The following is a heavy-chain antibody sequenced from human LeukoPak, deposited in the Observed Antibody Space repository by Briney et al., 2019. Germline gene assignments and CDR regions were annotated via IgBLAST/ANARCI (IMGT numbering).Heavy chain of an antibody. D-gene: IGHD1-1*01. J-gene: IGHJ4*02. V-gene: IGHV3-7*01. Sequence: GGSLRLSCAGSGFTFSDFWMTWVRQTPGEGLEWVANIKEDGTEKNLVDSVKGRFTISRDNTKNLLYLEMNSLRGDDTAIYYCVRESRPGGAMGLYHNLDYWGQGTLVAVSS. CDR1: GFTFSDFW. CDR2: IKEDGTEK. CDR3: VRESRPGGAMGLYHNLDY.